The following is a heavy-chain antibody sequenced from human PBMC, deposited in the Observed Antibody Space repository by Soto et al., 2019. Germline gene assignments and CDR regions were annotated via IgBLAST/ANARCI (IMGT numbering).Heavy chain of an antibody. Sequence: GGSLRLSCAASGFTFSSYAMHWVRQAPGKGLEWVAVISYDGSNKYYADSVKGRFTISRDNVENSLNLQMNSLRAEDAALYYCARDEARPLGYWGQGTLVTVSS. D-gene: IGHD6-6*01. CDR2: ISYDGSNK. CDR1: GFTFSSYA. V-gene: IGHV3-30-3*01. CDR3: ARDEARPLGY. J-gene: IGHJ4*02.